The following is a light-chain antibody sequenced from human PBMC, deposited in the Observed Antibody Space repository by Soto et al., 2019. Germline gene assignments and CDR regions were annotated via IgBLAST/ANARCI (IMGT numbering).Light chain of an antibody. V-gene: IGKV2-28*01. CDR2: LGS. CDR1: QSLLHSNGYTY. CDR3: MQALQTPS. Sequence: DIVMTQSPLSLPVTPGEPASISCRSSQSLLHSNGYTYLDWYLQKPGQSLQLLIYLGSNRASGVPDRFSGSGSGTDFTLQISRVEAEDVGVYYCMQALQTPSFGGGTKVDIK. J-gene: IGKJ4*01.